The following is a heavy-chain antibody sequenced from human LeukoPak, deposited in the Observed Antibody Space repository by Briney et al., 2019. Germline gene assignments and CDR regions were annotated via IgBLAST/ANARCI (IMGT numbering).Heavy chain of an antibody. CDR2: ISDGGEGT. Sequence: GGSLRLSCAASGFALWRYAMSWVRQAPGKGLEWVADISDGGEGTHYADSVRGRFRVSRAYSKKTLFLQLGSLRVQDTAIYLCVRVNYGGNSGYHFDYWGQGTLVIVSS. V-gene: IGHV3-23*01. D-gene: IGHD4-23*01. CDR3: VRVNYGGNSGYHFDY. J-gene: IGHJ4*02. CDR1: GFALWRYA.